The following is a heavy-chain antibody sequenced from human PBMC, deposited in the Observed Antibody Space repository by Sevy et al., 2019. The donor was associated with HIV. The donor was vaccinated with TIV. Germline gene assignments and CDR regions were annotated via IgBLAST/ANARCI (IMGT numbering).Heavy chain of an antibody. V-gene: IGHV3-30*02. CDR1: GFTFSTYD. CDR3: ARGRKTTQEWLEELDYYYGVDV. J-gene: IGHJ6*02. CDR2: IRYDGSNK. D-gene: IGHD2-8*01. Sequence: GGSLRLSCAASGFTFSTYDMHWVRQAPGKGLEWVAYIRYDGSNKYYADSVRGRFNISRDNYKNTLYLQMNSLRAEDTAVYYCARGRKTTQEWLEELDYYYGVDVWGQGTTVTVSS.